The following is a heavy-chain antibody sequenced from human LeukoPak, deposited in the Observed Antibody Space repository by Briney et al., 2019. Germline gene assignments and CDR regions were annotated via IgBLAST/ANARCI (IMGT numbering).Heavy chain of an antibody. V-gene: IGHV3-33*01. CDR1: GFTFSNSG. D-gene: IGHD3-22*01. CDR2: IRYDGTNA. CDR3: ARAYDTSGYYFDSFDM. J-gene: IGHJ3*02. Sequence: GGSLRLSCAASGFTFSNSGMHWVRQAPGKGLEWVAVIRYDGTNAYYADSVRGRFTISRDNSNNTLYLQMNSLRAEDTAVYYCARAYDTSGYYFDSFDMWGQGTMVTVSS.